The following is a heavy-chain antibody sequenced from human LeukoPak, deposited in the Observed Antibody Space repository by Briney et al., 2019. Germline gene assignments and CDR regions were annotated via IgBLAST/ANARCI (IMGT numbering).Heavy chain of an antibody. CDR2: INPNSGGT. Sequence: ASVKVSCKASGYTFTGYYMHWVRQAPGQGLEWMGRINPNSGGTNYAQKFQGRVTMTRDTSISTAYMELSRLISDDTSVYYCARYSTYVWGSYRPTDDYWGQGTLVTVSS. CDR1: GYTFTGYY. D-gene: IGHD3-16*02. CDR3: ARYSTYVWGSYRPTDDY. J-gene: IGHJ4*02. V-gene: IGHV1-2*06.